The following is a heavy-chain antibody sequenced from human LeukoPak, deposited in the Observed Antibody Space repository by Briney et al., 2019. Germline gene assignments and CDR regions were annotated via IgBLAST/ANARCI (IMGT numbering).Heavy chain of an antibody. D-gene: IGHD1-26*01. J-gene: IGHJ4*02. CDR2: IYYSGRT. CDR3: ATQRKWELLVRDFDY. CDR1: VGSLSSSSSY. Sequence: PSETLSLTRTVSVGSLSSSSSYWGSTRQPPGRGLGWIGCIYYSGRTYYNPSLKSRVTISVDTIKNQCSLKLSSVTAADTAVYYCATQRKWELLVRDFDYWGQGTLVTVSS. V-gene: IGHV4-39*01.